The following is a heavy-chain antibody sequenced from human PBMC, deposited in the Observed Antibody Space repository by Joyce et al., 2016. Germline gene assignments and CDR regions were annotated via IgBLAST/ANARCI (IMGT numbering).Heavy chain of an antibody. CDR2: IANDGNKK. Sequence: QVQLVESGGGVVQPGRSLRLSCAASGFTFSNYGMNWVRQAQGKGLGWVAVIANDGNKKYYADSVKGRFTISRDNSKNTLYLQMNSLRAEDTAVYYCAKRYDYVDYWGQGTLVTVSS. CDR3: AKRYDYVDY. CDR1: GFTFSNYG. D-gene: IGHD3-16*01. V-gene: IGHV3-30*18. J-gene: IGHJ4*02.